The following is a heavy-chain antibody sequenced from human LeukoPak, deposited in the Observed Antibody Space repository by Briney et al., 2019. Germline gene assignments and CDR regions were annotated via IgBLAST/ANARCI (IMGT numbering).Heavy chain of an antibody. Sequence: PGGSLRLSCSASGFTFSSYTMNWVRQAPGRGLEWVSSISGSSTYIFYADSVKGRFTISRDNAKNSLYLQMNSLRAEDTALYYCTRDPMYTRGGDYWGQGTLVTVSS. CDR2: ISGSSTYI. CDR1: GFTFSSYT. D-gene: IGHD6-13*01. J-gene: IGHJ4*02. CDR3: TRDPMYTRGGDY. V-gene: IGHV3-21*01.